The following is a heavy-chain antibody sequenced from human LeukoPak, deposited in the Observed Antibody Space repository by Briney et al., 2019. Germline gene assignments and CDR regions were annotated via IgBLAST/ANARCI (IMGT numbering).Heavy chain of an antibody. CDR2: ISSSSSYI. J-gene: IGHJ4*02. V-gene: IGHV3-21*01. Sequence: GGSLRLSCAASGFTFSSYSMNWVRQAPGKGLEWVSSISSSSSYIYYADSVKGRFTISRDNAKNSLYLQMNSLRAEDTAVYYCATSGYSYGFSVGIQYVYWGQGTLVTVSS. D-gene: IGHD5-18*01. CDR1: GFTFSSYS. CDR3: ATSGYSYGFSVGIQYVY.